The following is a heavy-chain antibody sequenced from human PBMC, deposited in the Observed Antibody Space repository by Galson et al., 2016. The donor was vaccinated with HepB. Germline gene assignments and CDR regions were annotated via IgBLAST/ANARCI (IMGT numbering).Heavy chain of an antibody. CDR1: GDSVSSDSAT. CDR2: TYYRSKWHN. Sequence: ISGDSVSSDSATWNWIRQSPSRGLEWLGRTYYRSKWHNDYALSVKSRISINADTSKNQISLQLNSVSPEDTAVYYCARVPLLFVDAVGYDAFDIWGQGTLVTVSS. V-gene: IGHV6-1*01. CDR3: ARVPLLFVDAVGYDAFDI. D-gene: IGHD3-22*01. J-gene: IGHJ3*02.